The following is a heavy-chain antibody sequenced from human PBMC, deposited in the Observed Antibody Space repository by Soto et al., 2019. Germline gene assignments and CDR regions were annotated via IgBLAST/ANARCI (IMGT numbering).Heavy chain of an antibody. CDR3: ARDSSSWYYFDY. CDR1: GFTFSSYS. Sequence: AGGSLRLSCAASGFTFSSYSMHWVRQAPGKGLEWVAVIWYDGSNKYYADSVKGRFTISRDNSKNTLYLQMNSLRAEDTAVYYCARDSSSWYYFDYWGQGTLVTV. J-gene: IGHJ4*02. V-gene: IGHV3-33*08. D-gene: IGHD6-13*01. CDR2: IWYDGSNK.